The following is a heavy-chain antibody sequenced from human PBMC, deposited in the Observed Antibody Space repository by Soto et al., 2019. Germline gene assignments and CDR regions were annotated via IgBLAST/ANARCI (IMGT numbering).Heavy chain of an antibody. J-gene: IGHJ4*02. CDR3: ARTDNVGYYEY. CDR2: IYHTGTK. V-gene: IGHV4-38-2*01. D-gene: IGHD2-15*01. CDR1: GASISGGYC. Sequence: SETLSLTCAVSGASISGGYCWAWIRQPPGEGLEWVASIYHTGTKYYNPSFTRRVIILVTTSKHQSSMMMTSVTAAAAAVYYFARTDNVGYYEYLGQGNPVTVSS.